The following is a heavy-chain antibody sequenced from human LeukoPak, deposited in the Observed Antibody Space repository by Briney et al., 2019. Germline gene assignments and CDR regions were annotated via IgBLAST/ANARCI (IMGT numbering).Heavy chain of an antibody. J-gene: IGHJ4*02. Sequence: QAGGSLRLSCAASGFTFSSYSMNWVRQAPGRGLEWVSYISSSSSTIYYADSVKGRFTISRDNAKNSLYLQMNSLRGEDTAIYYCARGGGNYYDPNAYYYLAGYWGQGTLVTVSS. CDR2: ISSSSSTI. CDR1: GFTFSSYS. D-gene: IGHD3-22*01. V-gene: IGHV3-48*01. CDR3: ARGGGNYYDPNAYYYLAGY.